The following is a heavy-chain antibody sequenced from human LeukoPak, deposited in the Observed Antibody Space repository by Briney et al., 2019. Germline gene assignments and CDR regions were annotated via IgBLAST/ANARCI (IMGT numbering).Heavy chain of an antibody. CDR2: ISSSGSTI. V-gene: IGHV3-48*03. J-gene: IGHJ4*02. CDR3: ARWGYGSGSH. D-gene: IGHD3-10*01. CDR1: GFTFSSYE. Sequence: GGSLRLSCAVSGFTFSSYEMNWVRNAPGKGLERVSYISSSGSTIYYDDSVKGRFTITTVNATNSLYLQMNSLGAADTAVLYCARWGYGSGSHGGQGTLATVSS.